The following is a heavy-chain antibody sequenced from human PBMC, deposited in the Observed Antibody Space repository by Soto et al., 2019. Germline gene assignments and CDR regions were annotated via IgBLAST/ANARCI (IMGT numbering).Heavy chain of an antibody. V-gene: IGHV4-34*01. J-gene: IGHJ5*02. CDR2: INHSGSD. D-gene: IGHD3-10*01. CDR3: ARREGSYYGVNWFDP. Sequence: GTRQKPGKGLEWIGEINHSGSDNYNPSLKSRVTISVDTSKNQFPLKLSSVTAADTAVYYCARREGSYYGVNWFDPWGHGTPVTVSS.